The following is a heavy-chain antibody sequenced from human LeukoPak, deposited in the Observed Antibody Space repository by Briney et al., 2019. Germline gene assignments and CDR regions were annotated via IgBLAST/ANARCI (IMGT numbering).Heavy chain of an antibody. Sequence: GGSLRLSCAASGFTFSSYAMSWVRQAPGKGLEWVSAISSSGGSTYYADSVKGRFTISRDNSKNTLYLQMNSLRAEDTAVYYCAKRYSSLGAGPFDYWGQGTLVTVSS. D-gene: IGHD5-18*01. CDR1: GFTFSSYA. V-gene: IGHV3-23*01. CDR3: AKRYSSLGAGPFDY. J-gene: IGHJ4*02. CDR2: ISSSGGST.